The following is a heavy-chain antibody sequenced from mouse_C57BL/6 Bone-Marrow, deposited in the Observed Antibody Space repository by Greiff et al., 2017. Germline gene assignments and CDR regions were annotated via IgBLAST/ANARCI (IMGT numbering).Heavy chain of an antibody. J-gene: IGHJ1*03. D-gene: IGHD1-1*01. V-gene: IGHV1-81*01. CDR3: AKSYGSSWYFDV. Sequence: QVQLQQSGAELARPGASVKLSCKASGYPFTSYGISWVKQRTGQGLEWIGEIYPRSGNTYYNEKFKGKATLTADKPSSTAYMELRSLTSADSAVYFCAKSYGSSWYFDVWGTGTTVTVSS. CDR1: GYPFTSYG. CDR2: IYPRSGNT.